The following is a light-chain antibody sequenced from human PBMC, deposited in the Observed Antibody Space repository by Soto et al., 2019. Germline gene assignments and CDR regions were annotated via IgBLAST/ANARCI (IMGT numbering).Light chain of an antibody. J-gene: IGLJ1*01. CDR2: SNN. Sequence: QSVLTQPPSASGTPGQRVTISCSGSSSNIGSNTVNWYQQLPGTAPKLLIYSNNQRPSGVPDRFSGSKSGTSASLAISGLQSEDEADYYCAAWDDSLNGPYVFGTGNQLTVL. CDR3: AAWDDSLNGPYV. CDR1: SSNIGSNT. V-gene: IGLV1-44*01.